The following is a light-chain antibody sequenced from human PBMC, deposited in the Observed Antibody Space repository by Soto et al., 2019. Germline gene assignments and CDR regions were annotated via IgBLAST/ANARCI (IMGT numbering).Light chain of an antibody. CDR1: SSDVGGYNY. CDR3: CSYAGSYTSGYV. Sequence: QSALTQPRSVSGSPGQSVTISCTGTSSDVGGYNYVSWYQQHPGKAPKLMIYDVSKRPSGVPDRFSGSKSGNTASLTISGLQAEDEADYYCCSYAGSYTSGYVFGTGTKPTVL. J-gene: IGLJ1*01. V-gene: IGLV2-11*01. CDR2: DVS.